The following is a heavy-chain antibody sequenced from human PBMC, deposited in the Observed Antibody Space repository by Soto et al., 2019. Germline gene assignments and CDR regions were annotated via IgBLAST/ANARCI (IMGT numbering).Heavy chain of an antibody. V-gene: IGHV3-66*01. CDR1: GFTVSSNY. Sequence: GGSLRLSCAASGFTVSSNYMSWVRQAPGKGLEWVSVIYSGGSTYYADSVKGRFTISRDNSKNTLYLQMNSLRAEDTAVYYWSRDGRPGYSCYDYGFNYYYYMDVWGKGTTVTVSS. CDR3: SRDGRPGYSCYDYGFNYYYYMDV. J-gene: IGHJ6*03. D-gene: IGHD5-12*01. CDR2: IYSGGST.